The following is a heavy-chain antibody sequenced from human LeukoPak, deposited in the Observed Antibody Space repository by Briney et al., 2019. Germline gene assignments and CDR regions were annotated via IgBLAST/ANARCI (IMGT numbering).Heavy chain of an antibody. CDR2: VFNSGIT. CDR3: ARLGRGYSGYVPDARLYFDY. CDR1: GASISSYS. D-gene: IGHD5-12*01. Sequence: SETLSLTCTVSGASISSYSWSWIRQPPGKGLEWIGYVFNSGITNYNPSLKSRLTISLDTPKNHFSLKLSSVTAADTAVYYCARLGRGYSGYVPDARLYFDYWGQGTLVTVSS. V-gene: IGHV4-59*01. J-gene: IGHJ4*02.